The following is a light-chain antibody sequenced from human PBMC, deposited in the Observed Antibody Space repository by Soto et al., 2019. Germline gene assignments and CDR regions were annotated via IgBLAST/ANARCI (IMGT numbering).Light chain of an antibody. J-gene: IGKJ4*01. CDR1: QSINTF. V-gene: IGKV3-11*01. Sequence: EVLLTQSPATLSVSPGESVTLSCRASQSINTFLAWYQQKPGQAPRLLIYDASYRAAGIPARFSGRGSGTDFTLTINSLEPEDFAVYHRQQRSIWPLTFGGGTRVE. CDR2: DAS. CDR3: QQRSIWPLT.